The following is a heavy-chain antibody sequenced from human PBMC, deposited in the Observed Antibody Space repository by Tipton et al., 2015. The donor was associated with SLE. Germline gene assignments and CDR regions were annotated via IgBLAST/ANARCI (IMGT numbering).Heavy chain of an antibody. CDR1: GYSVSTAYY. CDR3: ARTTAGFDF. CDR2: IIYSGNT. J-gene: IGHJ4*02. Sequence: TLSLTCAVSGYSVSTAYYWGWVRQPPGKGLEWIASIIYSGNTYYNPSLKSRVTISVDTSKNQFSLNLSSVTAADTALYYCARTTAGFDFWGQGMLVTVSS. D-gene: IGHD1-1*01. V-gene: IGHV4-38-2*01.